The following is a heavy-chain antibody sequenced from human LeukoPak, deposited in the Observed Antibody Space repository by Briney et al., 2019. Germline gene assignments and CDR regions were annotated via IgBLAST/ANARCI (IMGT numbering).Heavy chain of an antibody. CDR1: GGTFSSYA. J-gene: IGHJ4*02. D-gene: IGHD6-6*01. Sequence: GASVKVSCKASGGTFSSYAISWVRQAPGQGLEWVGWISAYNGNTNYAQKLQGRVTMTTDTSTNTAYMELRSLRSDDTAVYYCASLGTGNIAARVGWGQGTLVTVSS. CDR3: ASLGTGNIAARVG. V-gene: IGHV1-18*01. CDR2: ISAYNGNT.